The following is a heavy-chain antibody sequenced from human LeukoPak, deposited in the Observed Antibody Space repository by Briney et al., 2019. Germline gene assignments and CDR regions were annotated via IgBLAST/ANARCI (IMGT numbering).Heavy chain of an antibody. CDR3: PRGQVPAARGYNWFDP. CDR1: GWSFNDYY. Sequence: SETLSLTCAVYGWSFNDYYWNWIRQPPGKGLEWIGEINARGDTNYNPSLKSRVTISVDTSKKQFSLRLTSMIAADTALYYCPRGQVPAARGYNWFDPWGQGTLVTVSS. J-gene: IGHJ5*02. D-gene: IGHD2-2*01. CDR2: INARGDT. V-gene: IGHV4-34*01.